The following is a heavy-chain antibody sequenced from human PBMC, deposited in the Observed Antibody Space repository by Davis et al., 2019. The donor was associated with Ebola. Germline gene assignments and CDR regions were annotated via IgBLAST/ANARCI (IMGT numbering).Heavy chain of an antibody. CDR3: ARNHKVDTAMVTLHGTGSFDY. D-gene: IGHD5-18*01. Sequence: AASVKVSCKASGYTFTSYAMNWVRQAPGQGLEWMGWINTNTGNPTYAQGFTGRFVFSLDTSVSTAYLQISSLRSEDTAVYYCARNHKVDTAMVTLHGTGSFDYWGQGTLVTVSS. V-gene: IGHV7-4-1*02. J-gene: IGHJ4*02. CDR1: GYTFTSYA. CDR2: INTNTGNP.